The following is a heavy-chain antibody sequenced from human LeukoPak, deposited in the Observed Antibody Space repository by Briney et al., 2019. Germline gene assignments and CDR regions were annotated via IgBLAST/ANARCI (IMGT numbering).Heavy chain of an antibody. J-gene: IGHJ4*02. Sequence: GGSLRLSCAASGFTFSFYGMHGVRQAPGKGLEWVAFIRYDGSNQYYADSVKGRFTISRDNSKNTLYLQMSSLRAEDTAVYYCAKDWAGCSSTSCYKETDYWGQGTLVTVSS. CDR2: IRYDGSNQ. D-gene: IGHD2-2*02. CDR3: AKDWAGCSSTSCYKETDY. V-gene: IGHV3-30*02. CDR1: GFTFSFYG.